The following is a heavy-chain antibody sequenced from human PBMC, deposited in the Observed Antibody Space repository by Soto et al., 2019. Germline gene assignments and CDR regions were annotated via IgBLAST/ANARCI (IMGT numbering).Heavy chain of an antibody. CDR3: AKDLGFCSGGGCFFDY. CDR1: GFTFSGYA. D-gene: IGHD2-15*01. V-gene: IGHV3-23*01. CDR2: ISDSGSST. Sequence: EVQLLESGGGLVQPGGSLRLSCVASGFTFSGYAVTWVRQAPGKGLEWVSGISDSGSSTYYADSVKGRFTISRDNSKNTLYLQMSSLRAEDTAIYYCAKDLGFCSGGGCFFDYWGQGTLVTVSS. J-gene: IGHJ4*02.